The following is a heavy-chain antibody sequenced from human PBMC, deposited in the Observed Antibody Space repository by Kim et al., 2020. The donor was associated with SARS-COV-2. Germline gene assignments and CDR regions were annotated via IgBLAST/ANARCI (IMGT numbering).Heavy chain of an antibody. V-gene: IGHV3-23*01. CDR2: IDGSDGTT. CDR1: GFTFIGHA. CDR3: MKGGWGWIWDH. D-gene: IGHD2-2*03. Sequence: GGSLRLSCTTSGFTFIGHAMSWVRQAPGQGLEWVSSIDGSDGTTYYVDSVKGRFTTSRADAKNTLYLQMRALRADDTATYYCMKGGWGWIWDHWGQGNLV. J-gene: IGHJ4*02.